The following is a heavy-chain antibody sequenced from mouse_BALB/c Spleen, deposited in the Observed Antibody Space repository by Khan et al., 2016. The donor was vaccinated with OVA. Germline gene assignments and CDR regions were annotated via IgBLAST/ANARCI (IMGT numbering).Heavy chain of an antibody. V-gene: IGHV5-9-3*01. CDR2: ISSAATYT. CDR1: GFTFSSFV. D-gene: IGHD2-1*01. CDR3: TNGNYGWFAY. Sequence: EVQLLESGGGLVEPGGSLKLSCAASGFTFSSFVMSWVRQTPEKRLEWVATISSAATYTYYPDSIKGRFTISRDNAKNTLYLHVNSLRSDDTAIYYCTNGNYGWFAYWGLGTLVTVST. J-gene: IGHJ3*01.